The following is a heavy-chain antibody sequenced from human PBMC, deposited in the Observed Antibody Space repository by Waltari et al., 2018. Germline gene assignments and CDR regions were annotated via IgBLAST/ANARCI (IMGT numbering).Heavy chain of an antibody. J-gene: IGHJ5*02. V-gene: IGHV3-30-3*01. D-gene: IGHD1-1*01. Sequence: QVQLVESGGAPVQPGRYTPPSFSSSRFTVGNNAMHWVRQAPGKGLEWVALMSYDGSREYYADSVKDRFTISRDNSKNTLYLQMNSLRVEDTAVYYCAREDVERSGGSFDPWGQGTLVTVSS. CDR2: MSYDGSRE. CDR3: AREDVERSGGSFDP. CDR1: RFTVGNNA.